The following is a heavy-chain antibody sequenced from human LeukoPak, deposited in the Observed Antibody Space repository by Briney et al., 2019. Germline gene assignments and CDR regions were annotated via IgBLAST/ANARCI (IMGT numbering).Heavy chain of an antibody. CDR2: ISSSSSYI. CDR1: RFTCSSYS. V-gene: IGHV3-21*04. D-gene: IGHD6-13*01. Sequence: GVSLRFSCAASRFTCSSYSMNWVRQAPGKGLEWLSSISSSSSYIYYSDSVKGRFTTSRDNAKNSLYLQMNSLRAEDTAVYYCAIVGGYSSSWYPGESYYYYGMDVWGQGTTVTVSS. CDR3: AIVGGYSSSWYPGESYYYYGMDV. J-gene: IGHJ6*02.